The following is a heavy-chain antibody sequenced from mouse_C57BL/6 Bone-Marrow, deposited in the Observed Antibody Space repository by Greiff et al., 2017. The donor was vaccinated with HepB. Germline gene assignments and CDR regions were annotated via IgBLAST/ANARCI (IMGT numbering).Heavy chain of an antibody. D-gene: IGHD1-1*01. CDR3: ARRILRGYAMDY. V-gene: IGHV1-47*01. J-gene: IGHJ4*01. Sequence: QVQLQQSGAELVKPGASVKMSCKASGYTFTTYPIEWMKQNHGKSLEWIGNFHPYNDDTKYNEKFKGKATLTVEESSSTVYLELSRLTSAYSSVYYCARRILRGYAMDYWGQGTSITVSS. CDR2: FHPYNDDT. CDR1: GYTFTTYP.